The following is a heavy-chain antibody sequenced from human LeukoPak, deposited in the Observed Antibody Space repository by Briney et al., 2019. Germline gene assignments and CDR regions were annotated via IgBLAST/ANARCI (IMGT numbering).Heavy chain of an antibody. CDR1: GFSLSTSGVG. CDR2: IYWNDDK. D-gene: IGHD6-13*01. Sequence: ESGPTPVKPTQTLTLTCTFSGFSLSTSGVGVGWIRQPPGKALEWLALIYWNDDKRYSPSLKSRLTITKDTSKNQVVLTMANMDPVDTATYYCAHSFYSSSLFDYWGQGTLVTVSS. V-gene: IGHV2-5*01. CDR3: AHSFYSSSLFDY. J-gene: IGHJ4*02.